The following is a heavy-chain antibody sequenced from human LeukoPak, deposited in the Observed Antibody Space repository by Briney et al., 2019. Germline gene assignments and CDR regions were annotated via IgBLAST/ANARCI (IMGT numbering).Heavy chain of an antibody. Sequence: GGSLRLSCAASGFTFNKYAMQWVRQPPGKGLEWVAVVSYLRNDKFYADSVKGRFTISKDNSNNTVYLEINSLRSEDTAVYYCARPLERRLIHYFDFWGPGTLVTVSS. V-gene: IGHV3-30-3*01. CDR1: GFTFNKYA. D-gene: IGHD6-25*01. CDR3: ARPLERRLIHYFDF. J-gene: IGHJ4*02. CDR2: VSYLRNDK.